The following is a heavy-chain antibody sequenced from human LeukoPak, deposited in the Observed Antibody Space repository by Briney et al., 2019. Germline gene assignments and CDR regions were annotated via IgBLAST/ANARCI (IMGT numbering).Heavy chain of an antibody. D-gene: IGHD4-23*01. CDR2: INSDGSST. Sequence: GGSLRLSCAASGFTFSSYWMHWVRQAPGKGLVWVSRINSDGSSTSYADSVKGRFTISKDNAKNTLYLQMNSLRAEDTAVYYCARVTVAKVFDYWGQGTLVTVSS. V-gene: IGHV3-74*01. CDR3: ARVTVAKVFDY. J-gene: IGHJ4*02. CDR1: GFTFSSYW.